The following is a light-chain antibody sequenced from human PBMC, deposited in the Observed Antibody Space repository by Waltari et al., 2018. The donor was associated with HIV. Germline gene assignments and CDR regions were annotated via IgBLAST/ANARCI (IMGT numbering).Light chain of an antibody. V-gene: IGKV4-1*01. Sequence: VMPQSPESLAVSLGERATLNCKSSQTIFYKSNNKNYLAWYQRKPGQSPKLLIPWASNREFGVPDRFSGSGSGTDFTLTISSLQAEDVAVYYCQQFYRTPYTFGQGTRLEFK. CDR1: QTIFYKSNNKNY. J-gene: IGKJ2*01. CDR3: QQFYRTPYT. CDR2: WAS.